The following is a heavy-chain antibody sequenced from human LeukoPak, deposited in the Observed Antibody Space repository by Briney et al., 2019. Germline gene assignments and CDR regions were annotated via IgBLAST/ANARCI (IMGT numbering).Heavy chain of an antibody. CDR2: ISYNGDT. V-gene: IGHV4-39*01. J-gene: IGHJ4*02. D-gene: IGHD4-17*01. Sequence: PSETLSLTCVVSGDSINNSPYFWGWVRQPPGKGLEWVASISYNGDTYFNPSLKSRLIVSVDTSKNQFFLRLSSVTAADTAIYFCARRADYGNSYFDSWGQGALVTVPS. CDR3: ARRADYGNSYFDS. CDR1: GDSINNSPYF.